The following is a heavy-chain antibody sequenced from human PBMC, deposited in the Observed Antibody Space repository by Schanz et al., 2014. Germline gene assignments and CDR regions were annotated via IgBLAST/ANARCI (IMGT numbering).Heavy chain of an antibody. CDR2: ITYNGGTI. J-gene: IGHJ4*02. Sequence: EVHLLESGGGLVQPGGSLRLSCAASGITFSSHSFNWVRQAPGKGLEWISYITYNGGTIYYADSVKGRFTISRDNAKNSLYLEMNSLRAEDTALYDCARDRRNADLDYWGKGTRGTVSS. CDR3: ARDRRNADLDY. CDR1: GITFSSHS. V-gene: IGHV3-48*01. D-gene: IGHD1-1*01.